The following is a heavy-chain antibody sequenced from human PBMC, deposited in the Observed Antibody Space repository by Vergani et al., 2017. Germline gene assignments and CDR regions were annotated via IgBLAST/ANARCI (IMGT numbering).Heavy chain of an antibody. J-gene: IGHJ6*03. CDR3: VRARVCGGGRCTPNMDV. V-gene: IGHV3-21*01. CDR2: ISGNNDDV. Sequence: EVQMVESGGGLVKPGGSLRLSCVASGFTFSHYSMNWVRQAPGKGLEWVSSISGNNDDVYYADSVKGRFTISRDNAKNSLYLDMSSLRAEDTAVYYCVRARVCGGGRCTPNMDVWGKGTTVTVSS. CDR1: GFTFSHYS. D-gene: IGHD2-15*01.